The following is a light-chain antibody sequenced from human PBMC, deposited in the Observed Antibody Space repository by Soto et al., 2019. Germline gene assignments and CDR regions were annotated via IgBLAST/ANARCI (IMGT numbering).Light chain of an antibody. Sequence: DIQMTQSPSSVSASVGDRVTITCRASQGISNCLAWYQQKPGKAPQLLIYSASTIQSGVPSRFSGSGSGTDFTLTISSLPPEDFATYYCQQCNSFPITFGQGTRLEIK. CDR2: SAS. J-gene: IGKJ5*01. V-gene: IGKV1-12*01. CDR1: QGISNC. CDR3: QQCNSFPIT.